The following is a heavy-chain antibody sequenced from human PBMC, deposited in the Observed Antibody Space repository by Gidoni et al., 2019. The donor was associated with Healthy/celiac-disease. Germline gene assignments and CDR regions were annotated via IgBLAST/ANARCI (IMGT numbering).Heavy chain of an antibody. CDR2: IWYDGSNK. Sequence: QVQLVESGGGVVQPGRSLRLSCAASGFTFSSYGMPWVRQAPGKGLEWVAVIWYDGSNKYYADSVKGRFTISRDNSKNTLYLQMNSLRAEDTAVYYCAREDIVVVPAASPYYYYYGMDVWGQGTTVTVSS. D-gene: IGHD2-2*01. J-gene: IGHJ6*02. CDR1: GFTFSSYG. V-gene: IGHV3-33*01. CDR3: AREDIVVVPAASPYYYYYGMDV.